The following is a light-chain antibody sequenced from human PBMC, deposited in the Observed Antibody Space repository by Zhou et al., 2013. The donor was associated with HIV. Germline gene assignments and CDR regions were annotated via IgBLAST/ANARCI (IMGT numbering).Light chain of an antibody. CDR2: EAS. Sequence: DIQMTQSPSSVSASVGGRVTMTCRASQDISNGLVWYQQKPGKAPNLLIFEASSLQSGVPSRFSGSGSGTDFTLTINGLQREDFATYYCQQANSFPLTFGGGTKVEIK. CDR1: QDISNG. CDR3: QQANSFPLT. V-gene: IGKV1D-12*01. J-gene: IGKJ4*01.